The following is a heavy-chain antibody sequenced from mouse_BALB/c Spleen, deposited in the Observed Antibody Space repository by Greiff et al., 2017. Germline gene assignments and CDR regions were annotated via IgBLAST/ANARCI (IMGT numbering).Heavy chain of an antibody. CDR2: INPSNGGT. Sequence: VQLQQSGAELVKPGASVKLSSKASGYTFTSYYMYWVKQRPGQGLEWIGEINPSNGGTNFNEKFKSKATLTVDKSSSTAYMQLSSLTSEDSAVYYCTRDGNYWYFDVWGAGTTVTVSS. V-gene: IGHV1S81*02. CDR3: TRDGNYWYFDV. CDR1: GYTFTSYY. J-gene: IGHJ1*01. D-gene: IGHD1-1*01.